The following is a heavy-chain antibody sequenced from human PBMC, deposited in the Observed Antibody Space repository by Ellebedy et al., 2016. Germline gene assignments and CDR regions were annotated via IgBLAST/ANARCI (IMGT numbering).Heavy chain of an antibody. Sequence: WTTNYNPSLKSRATIPVDTSKNQFSPKLSSATAADTAVYYCPRHTSNYADYAAGLWGRGTLVTVSS. D-gene: IGHD4-17*01. V-gene: IGHV4-59*08. CDR3: PRHTSNYADYAAGL. CDR2: WTT. J-gene: IGHJ2*01.